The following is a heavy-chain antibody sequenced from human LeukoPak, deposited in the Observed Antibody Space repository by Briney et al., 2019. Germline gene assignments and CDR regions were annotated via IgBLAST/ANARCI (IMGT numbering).Heavy chain of an antibody. D-gene: IGHD1-26*01. CDR1: GGSISSYY. V-gene: IGHV4-59*01. CDR3: ARDPSGRDPPDY. Sequence: SETLSLTCTVSGGSISSYYWTWIRQPPGKGLEWIGYIYSSVSTYYNPSLNSRVTISLDTSKKQISLKLSSVTAADTAVYYCARDPSGRDPPDYWGQGTLVTVSS. J-gene: IGHJ4*02. CDR2: IYSSVST.